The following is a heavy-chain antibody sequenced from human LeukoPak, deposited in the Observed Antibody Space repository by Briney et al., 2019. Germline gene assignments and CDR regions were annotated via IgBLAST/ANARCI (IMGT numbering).Heavy chain of an antibody. CDR2: INHSGST. D-gene: IGHD3-22*01. Sequence: SEALSLTCTVSGGSISSGASDWGWIRQHPKRGLEWVGYINHSGSTYYNPSLGSRVTMSVDTSKNQFSLKLSSVTAADSAVYYCARAARQGFTMIVVPFFYFDLWGRGTLVTVSS. CDR1: GGSISSGASD. V-gene: IGHV4-31*03. J-gene: IGHJ2*01. CDR3: ARAARQGFTMIVVPFFYFDL.